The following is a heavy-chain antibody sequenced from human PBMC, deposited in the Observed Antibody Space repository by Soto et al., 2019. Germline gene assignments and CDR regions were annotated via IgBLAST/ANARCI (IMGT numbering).Heavy chain of an antibody. CDR1: GYTFTTYG. CDR2: ISPYNGTT. J-gene: IGHJ6*02. D-gene: IGHD1-1*01. Sequence: ASVKVSCKASGYTFTTYGISWVRQAPGQGLEWMGWISPYNGTTKYAEKFQGEMTMTTDTATSTAYMDLRSLRSDDTAVYYCARDGDRDPGLNFYYYLHDMHAWGQGPRVTVSS. V-gene: IGHV1-18*04. CDR3: ARDGDRDPGLNFYYYLHDMHA.